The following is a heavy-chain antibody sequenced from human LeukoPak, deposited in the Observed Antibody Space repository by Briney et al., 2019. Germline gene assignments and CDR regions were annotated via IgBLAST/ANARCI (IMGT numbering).Heavy chain of an antibody. D-gene: IGHD3-3*01. Sequence: SQTLSLTCTVSGGSISSGGDYWSWIRQPPGKGLEWIGYIYHSGSTYYNPSLKSRVTISVDRSKNQFSLKLSSVTAADTAVYYCAREILYDFPTMDVWGKGTTVTVSS. J-gene: IGHJ6*03. CDR2: IYHSGST. CDR3: AREILYDFPTMDV. V-gene: IGHV4-30-2*01. CDR1: GGSISSGGDY.